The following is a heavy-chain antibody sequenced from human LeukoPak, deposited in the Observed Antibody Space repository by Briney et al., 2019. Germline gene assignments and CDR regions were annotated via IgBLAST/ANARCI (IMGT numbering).Heavy chain of an antibody. D-gene: IGHD6-19*01. CDR2: INPNSGGT. CDR3: GRVSVAGTTVYSFDY. Sequence: ASVKVSCKASGYTFTGYYMHWVRQAPGQGLEWMGWINPNSGGTNYAQKFQGRVTMTRDTSISPAYMELSRLRSDDTAVYYCGRVSVAGTTVYSFDYWGQGTLVTVS. J-gene: IGHJ4*02. V-gene: IGHV1-2*02. CDR1: GYTFTGYY.